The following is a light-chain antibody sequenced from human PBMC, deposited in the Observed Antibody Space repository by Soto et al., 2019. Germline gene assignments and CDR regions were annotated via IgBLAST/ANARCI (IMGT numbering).Light chain of an antibody. CDR2: AAS. J-gene: IGKJ1*01. CDR1: QTISTY. V-gene: IGKV1-39*01. CDR3: QQSYRTPWT. Sequence: DIQMTQSPSSLSASVGDRVTITCRASQTISTYLNWYQQKPGQAPKLLISAASSLQSGVPSRFSGSGSGTDFTLTISSLQAEDFATYYCQQSYRTPWTFGQGTKVEIK.